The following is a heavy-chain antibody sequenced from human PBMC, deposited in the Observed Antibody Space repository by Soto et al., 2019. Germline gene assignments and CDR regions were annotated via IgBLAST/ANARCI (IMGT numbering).Heavy chain of an antibody. CDR2: ISYDGSNK. V-gene: IGHV3-30-3*01. J-gene: IGHJ6*02. Sequence: GGSLRLSCAASGFTFSSYAMHWVRQAPGKGLEWVAVISYDGSNKYYADSVKGRFTISRDNSKNTLYLQMNSLRAEDTAVYYCARDARLDYSNYYYYGMDVWGQGTTVTVSS. CDR1: GFTFSSYA. CDR3: ARDARLDYSNYYYYGMDV. D-gene: IGHD4-4*01.